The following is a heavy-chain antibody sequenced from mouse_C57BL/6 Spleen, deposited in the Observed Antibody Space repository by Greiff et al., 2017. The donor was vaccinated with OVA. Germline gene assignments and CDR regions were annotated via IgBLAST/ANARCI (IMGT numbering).Heavy chain of an antibody. V-gene: IGHV1-82*01. CDR3: ARGLYDGYY. D-gene: IGHD2-3*01. J-gene: IGHJ3*01. CDR1: GYAFSSSW. Sequence: QVQLQQSGPELVKPGASVKISCKASGYAFSSSWMNWVKQRPGTGLEWIGRIYPGDGDTNYNGKFKGKATLTADKSSSTAYMQLSSLTSEDSAVYFCARGLYDGYYWGQGTLVTVSA. CDR2: IYPGDGDT.